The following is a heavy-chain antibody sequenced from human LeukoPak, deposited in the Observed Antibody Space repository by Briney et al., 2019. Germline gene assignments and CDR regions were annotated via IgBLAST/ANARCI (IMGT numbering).Heavy chain of an antibody. CDR3: ATSYDGYSGYDY. CDR1: GFTFSSYS. V-gene: IGHV3-21*01. D-gene: IGHD5-12*01. Sequence: PGGSLRLSCAASGFTFSSYSMNWVRQAPGKGLEWVSSISSSSSYIYYADSVKGRFTISRDNAKNSLYLQMSSLRAEDTAVYYCATSYDGYSGYDYWGQGTLVTVSS. J-gene: IGHJ4*02. CDR2: ISSSSSYI.